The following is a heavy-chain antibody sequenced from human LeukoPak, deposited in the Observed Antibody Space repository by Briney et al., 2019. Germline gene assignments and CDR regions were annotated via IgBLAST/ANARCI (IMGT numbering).Heavy chain of an antibody. J-gene: IGHJ5*02. CDR1: GFTFSSYA. CDR3: ARDALLWFGELSPNWFDP. Sequence: GGSLRLSCAASGFTFSSYAMHWVRQAPGKGLEWVAVISYDGSNKYYADSVKGRFTISRDNSKNTLYLQMNSLRAEDTAAYYCARDALLWFGELSPNWFDPWGQGTLVTVSS. V-gene: IGHV3-30*04. CDR2: ISYDGSNK. D-gene: IGHD3-10*01.